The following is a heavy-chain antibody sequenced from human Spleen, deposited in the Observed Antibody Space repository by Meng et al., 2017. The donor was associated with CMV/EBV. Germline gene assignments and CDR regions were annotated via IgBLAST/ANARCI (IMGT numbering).Heavy chain of an antibody. V-gene: IGHV3-53*01. CDR3: ARRSGSYLGAADY. D-gene: IGHD1-26*01. J-gene: IGHJ4*02. Sequence: GESLKISCAASGFPVSHNYMSWVRQAPGKGLEWVSTIYIAGGTYYADSVKGRFTISRDNSKNTMYLQMNSLGAEDTAMYYCARRSGSYLGAADYWGQGTMVTVSS. CDR1: GFPVSHNY. CDR2: IYIAGGT.